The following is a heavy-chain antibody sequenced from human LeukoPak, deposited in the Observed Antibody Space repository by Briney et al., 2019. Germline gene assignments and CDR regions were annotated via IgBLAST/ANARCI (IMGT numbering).Heavy chain of an antibody. CDR1: GGSISGTNW. J-gene: IGHJ4*02. Sequence: SGTLSLTCGVSGGSISGTNWWSWVRQPPGQGLEWIGEISLAGQTNYNPSLNGRVTMSLDKSSNQLSLHLTSVTAADTATYFCSRESGPFCPLGYWGQGTLVIVSS. CDR2: ISLAGQT. D-gene: IGHD1-26*01. V-gene: IGHV4-4*02. CDR3: SRESGPFCPLGY.